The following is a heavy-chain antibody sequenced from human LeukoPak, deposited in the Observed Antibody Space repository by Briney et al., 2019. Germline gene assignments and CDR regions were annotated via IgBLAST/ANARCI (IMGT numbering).Heavy chain of an antibody. CDR3: ARGLPYYFDSSGYPDAFDI. CDR2: INPSGGST. V-gene: IGHV1-46*01. CDR1: GYTFTSYY. Sequence: ASVKVSCTASGYTFTSYYMHWVRQAPGQGLEWMGIINPSGGSTSYAQKFQGRVTMTRDTSTSTVYMELSSLRSEDTAVYYCARGLPYYFDSSGYPDAFDIWGQGTMVTVSS. D-gene: IGHD3-22*01. J-gene: IGHJ3*02.